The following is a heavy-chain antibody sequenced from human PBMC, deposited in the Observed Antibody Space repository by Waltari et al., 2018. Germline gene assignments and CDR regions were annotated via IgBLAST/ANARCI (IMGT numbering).Heavy chain of an antibody. D-gene: IGHD3-10*02. CDR2: IYCSVST. CDR3: AKRTMSHFFGVDYMDF. Sequence: QLQMQEWGSGPVKPSETLSLTCTVSGGSISSSSCTWGWIRGTPGKGLEWIGSIYCSVSTYYNPSLNSRLTISVDTSKNQFSLKLCSVPASDTAVYYCAKRTMSHFFGVDYMDFWGQGTTVTVSS. J-gene: IGHJ6*03. V-gene: IGHV4-39*01. CDR1: GGSISSSSCT.